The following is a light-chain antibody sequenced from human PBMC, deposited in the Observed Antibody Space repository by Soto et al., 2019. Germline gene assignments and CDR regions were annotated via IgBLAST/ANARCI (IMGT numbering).Light chain of an antibody. CDR2: GAS. Sequence: EIVMTQSPATLSVSPGERATLSCRASQSVSSNLAWYQQKPGQAPRLLIYGASTRATGIPARFSGSGSGTEFTLTISSLQSEDFSVYYCQQLNNWSIPFGQETRPESK. V-gene: IGKV3-15*01. CDR1: QSVSSN. J-gene: IGKJ5*01. CDR3: QQLNNWSIP.